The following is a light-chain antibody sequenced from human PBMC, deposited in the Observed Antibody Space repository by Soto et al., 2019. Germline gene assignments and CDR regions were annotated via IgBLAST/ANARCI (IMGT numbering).Light chain of an antibody. V-gene: IGKV1-39*01. CDR1: QSISSY. CDR3: QHSYSTPA. CDR2: AAS. J-gene: IGKJ4*01. Sequence: DIQMTQSPSSLSASVGDRATITCRASQSISSYLNWYQQKPGKAPKLLIYAASSLQGGVPSRFSGSGSGTDFTLTISSLQAEDFATYYCQHSYSTPAFGGGTKVEIK.